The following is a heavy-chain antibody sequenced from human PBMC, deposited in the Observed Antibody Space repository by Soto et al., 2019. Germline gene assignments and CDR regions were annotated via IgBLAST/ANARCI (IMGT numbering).Heavy chain of an antibody. J-gene: IGHJ4*02. D-gene: IGHD3-16*01. V-gene: IGHV3-48*02. CDR3: ARDRVGLDY. CDR2: ISTTRTTI. Sequence: EVQLVESGGGLVQPGGSRKLSCDASGFTFSNYNMNWVRQAPGKGLEWLAYISTTRTTIYYADSVKGRFTIARDNVKNSPYLNMNSLRDDDTAVYFCARDRVGLDYWGLGTLVTVSS. CDR1: GFTFSNYN.